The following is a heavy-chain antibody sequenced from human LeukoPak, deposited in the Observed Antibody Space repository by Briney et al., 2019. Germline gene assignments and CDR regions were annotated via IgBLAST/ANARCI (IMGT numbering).Heavy chain of an antibody. CDR1: GFTFSSYA. J-gene: IGHJ4*02. CDR2: ISGGGGAT. CDR3: AKGGRWLQYFDY. V-gene: IGHV3-23*01. Sequence: PGGSLRLSCAASGFTFSSYAMSWVRQAPGKGLEWVSAISGGGGATFYADSVKGRFTISRDNSKNTLYLQMNGLRAEDTAVYYCAKGGRWLQYFDYWGQGTLVTVSS. D-gene: IGHD5-24*01.